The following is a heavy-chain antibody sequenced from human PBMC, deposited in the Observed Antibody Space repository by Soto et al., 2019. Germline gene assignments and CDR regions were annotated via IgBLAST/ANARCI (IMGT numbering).Heavy chain of an antibody. D-gene: IGHD2-15*01. CDR3: ARGVRLFRGGVDP. Sequence: QVHLQQWGAGLLKPSETLSLTCAVYGGSFSDTSWNWFRQHPGKVLEWIGEINHNTNTIYNPSLTSLVTISVDTSKNPFSLKLTSVTAADTAVYYCARGVRLFRGGVDPWGPGTLGTVSS. J-gene: IGHJ5*02. CDR1: GGSFSDTS. CDR2: INHNTNT. V-gene: IGHV4-34*01.